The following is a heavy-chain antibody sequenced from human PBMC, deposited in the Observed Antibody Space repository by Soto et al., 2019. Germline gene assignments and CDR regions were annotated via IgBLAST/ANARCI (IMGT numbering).Heavy chain of an antibody. V-gene: IGHV3-7*01. CDR2: IKRDGTEK. J-gene: IGHJ4*02. CDR1: GFTFSNYW. D-gene: IGHD1-26*01. Sequence: GGSLRLSCVVSGFTFSNYWMTWVRQAPGKGLEWVANIKRDGTEKQYVDSVKGRLIISKDNAKNSLYLQMNSLMAEDTAVYHCVVIEGDATSFDNWGQGTLVTVSS. CDR3: VVIEGDATSFDN.